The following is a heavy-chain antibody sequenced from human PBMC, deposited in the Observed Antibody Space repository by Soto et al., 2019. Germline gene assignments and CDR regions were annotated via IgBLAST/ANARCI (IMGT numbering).Heavy chain of an antibody. Sequence: ETLSLTCTVYGASFSGYYWSWIRQPPGKGLEWIGEINHSGSTNYNPSLKSRVTISVDTSKNQFSLKLSSVTAADTAVYYCARGPAAGVFDYWGQGTLVTVSS. D-gene: IGHD6-13*01. V-gene: IGHV4-34*01. CDR2: INHSGST. CDR3: ARGPAAGVFDY. J-gene: IGHJ4*02. CDR1: GASFSGYY.